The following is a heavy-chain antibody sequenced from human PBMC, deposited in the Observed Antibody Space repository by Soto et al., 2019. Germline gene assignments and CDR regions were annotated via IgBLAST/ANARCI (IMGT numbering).Heavy chain of an antibody. CDR3: ARDSQLTYYYDSSGYSAFDI. CDR1: GFTFGYYW. CDR2: IKWDASDK. Sequence: GSLRLSCAASGFTFGYYWMSWVRQAPGNGLEWLATIKWDASDKKYVDSVKCRFTMSRENAKNSVYLQMNSLRAEDTAVYYCARDSQLTYYYDSSGYSAFDIWGQGTLVTVSS. V-gene: IGHV3-7*01. J-gene: IGHJ3*02. D-gene: IGHD3-22*01.